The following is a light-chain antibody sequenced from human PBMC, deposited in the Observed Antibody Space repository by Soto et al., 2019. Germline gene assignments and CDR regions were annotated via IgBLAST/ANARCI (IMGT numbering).Light chain of an antibody. CDR3: QQFENWPYT. J-gene: IGKJ2*01. V-gene: IGKV3-15*01. CDR2: GAS. CDR1: QSVSNN. Sequence: EIVMTHSPATLSVSPGERATLSCRASQSVSNNLAWYQQKPGQAPRLLIYGASTRATAIPARFSGSGSGTEFTLTISSLQSEDFAVYFCQQFENWPYTFGQGTKREIK.